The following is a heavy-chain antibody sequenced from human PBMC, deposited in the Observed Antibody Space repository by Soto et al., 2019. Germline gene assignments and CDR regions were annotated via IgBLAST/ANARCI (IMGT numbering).Heavy chain of an antibody. V-gene: IGHV3-23*01. CDR2: ISGSGGST. CDR1: GFSFSSYA. D-gene: IGHD5-12*01. Sequence: GSLRLSGAASGFSFSSYAMSWVRQAPGKGLEWVSAISGSGGSTYYADSVKGRFTISRDNSKNTLYLQMNSLRAEDTAVYYCAKKAMAQGMATIAVGPYFDYWGQGTLVTVSS. J-gene: IGHJ4*02. CDR3: AKKAMAQGMATIAVGPYFDY.